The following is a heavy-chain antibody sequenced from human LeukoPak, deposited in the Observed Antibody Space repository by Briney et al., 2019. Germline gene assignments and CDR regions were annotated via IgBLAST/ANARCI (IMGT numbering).Heavy chain of an antibody. D-gene: IGHD2-2*01. J-gene: IGHJ1*01. CDR1: GGSFSGYY. CDR2: INHSGST. V-gene: IGHV4-34*01. Sequence: SETLSLTCAVYGGSFSGYYWSWIRQPPGKGLEWIGEINHSGSTNYNPSLKSRVAISVDTSKNQFSLKLNSVTAVDTAVYYCARGYCSSTICFQYFHHWGQGTLVTVSS. CDR3: ARGYCSSTICFQYFHH.